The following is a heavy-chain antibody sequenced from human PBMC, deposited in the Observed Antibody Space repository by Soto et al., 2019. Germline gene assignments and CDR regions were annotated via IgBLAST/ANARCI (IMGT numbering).Heavy chain of an antibody. Sequence: QVHLQESGPGVVKPSETLSLTCSVSGDSISSGDHYWSWVRQPPGKALAGVGYVEHIEHTYFNPSLRGRVLISVDTSKNRFSLRLSSVTAADTALYYCTREVGACFGSDCYRWFDSWGQGTLVTVSS. V-gene: IGHV4-30-4*01. CDR1: GDSISSGDHY. J-gene: IGHJ5*01. D-gene: IGHD2-21*02. CDR3: TREVGACFGSDCYRWFDS. CDR2: VEHIEHT.